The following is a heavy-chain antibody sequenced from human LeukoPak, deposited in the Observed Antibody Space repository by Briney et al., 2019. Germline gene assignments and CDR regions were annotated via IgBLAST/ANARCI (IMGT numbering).Heavy chain of an antibody. J-gene: IGHJ4*02. V-gene: IGHV4-31*03. D-gene: IGHD5-24*01. CDR2: IYYIGST. CDR1: GGSISSGGYY. CDR3: ATSGGWRWLQIFDY. Sequence: SQTLSLTCTVSGGSISSGGYYWSWIRQHPGKGLEWIGYIYYIGSTYYNPSLKSRITTSVDTSKNQFSLKLSSVTAADTAVYYCATSGGWRWLQIFDYWGQGTLVTVSS.